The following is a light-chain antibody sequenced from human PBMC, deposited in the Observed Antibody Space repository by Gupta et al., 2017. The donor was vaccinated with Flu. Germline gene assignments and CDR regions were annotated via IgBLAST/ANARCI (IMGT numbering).Light chain of an antibody. J-gene: IGLJ3*02. CDR3: AAWDDSLSGWV. Sequence: QSVLPQPPSASGTPGPRVTIPCYGSSSNIGSNYVYWYQQLPGTAPKLLIYRNNQRPSGVPDRFSGSKSGTSASLAISGLRSEDEADYYCAAWDDSLSGWVFGGGTKLTVL. V-gene: IGLV1-47*01. CDR2: RNN. CDR1: SSNIGSNY.